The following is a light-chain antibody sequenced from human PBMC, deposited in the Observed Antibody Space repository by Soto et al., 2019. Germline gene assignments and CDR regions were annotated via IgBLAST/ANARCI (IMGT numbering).Light chain of an antibody. CDR1: QSVSSSY. V-gene: IGKV3-20*01. CDR2: GAS. Sequence: EVVLTQSPGTLSLSPGERATLSCRASQSVSSSYLAWYQQKPGQAPRLLIYGASSRATGIPDRFSGSGSGTDFTLTISRLEPEDFAVYYCQQYGSSPTWTSGQGTKGEIK. CDR3: QQYGSSPTWT. J-gene: IGKJ1*01.